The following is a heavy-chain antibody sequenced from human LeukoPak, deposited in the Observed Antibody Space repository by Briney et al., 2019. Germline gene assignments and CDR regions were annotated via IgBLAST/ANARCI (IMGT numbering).Heavy chain of an antibody. CDR2: ISPGSSTI. V-gene: IGHV3-48*01. CDR1: GFAFSTYS. D-gene: IGHD2-8*01. Sequence: PGGSLRLSCAASGFAFSTYSMIWVRQAPGKGLEWVSYISPGSSTIYYADFAKGRFTISRDDGEKSLYLQMNSLRAEDTAVYYCATQAWRTHGAGGYHDDCWGHGTLVTVSS. CDR3: ATQAWRTHGAGGYHDDC. J-gene: IGHJ4*01.